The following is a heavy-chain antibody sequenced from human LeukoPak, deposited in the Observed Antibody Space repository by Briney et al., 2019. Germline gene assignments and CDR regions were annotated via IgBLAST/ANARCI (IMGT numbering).Heavy chain of an antibody. CDR2: IDPSDSYT. D-gene: IGHD3-10*01. Sequence: GESLRISCKGSGYSFTNYWINWVRQMPGKGLEWMGKIDPSDSYTNYSPSFQGHATISAVKSISTAYLQWSSLKASDTAMYYCATSLSGAFYIWGQGTVVTVSS. V-gene: IGHV5-10-1*01. J-gene: IGHJ3*02. CDR1: GYSFTNYW. CDR3: ATSLSGAFYI.